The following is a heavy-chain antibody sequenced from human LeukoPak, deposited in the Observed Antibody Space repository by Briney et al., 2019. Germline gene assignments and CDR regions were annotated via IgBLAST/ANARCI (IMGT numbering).Heavy chain of an antibody. D-gene: IGHD5-18*01. V-gene: IGHV1-18*01. CDR2: ISAYNGNT. J-gene: IGHJ5*02. Sequence: ASVKVSCKASGYTFTSYGISWVRQAPGQGLEWMGWISAYNGNTNYAQKLQGRVTMTTDTSTSTAYMELRSLRSDDTAVYYCARDLVTAMAFNWFDPWGQGTLVTVSS. CDR1: GYTFTSYG. CDR3: ARDLVTAMAFNWFDP.